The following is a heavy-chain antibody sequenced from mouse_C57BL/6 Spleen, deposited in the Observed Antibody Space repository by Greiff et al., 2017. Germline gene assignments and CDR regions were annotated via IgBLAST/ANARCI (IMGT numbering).Heavy chain of an antibody. CDR2: IYPGSGST. V-gene: IGHV1-55*01. D-gene: IGHD1-1*01. J-gene: IGHJ2*01. CDR3: ARSTTVVPYFDY. Sequence: VQLQQSGAELVKPGASVKMSCKASGYTFTSYWITWVKQRPGQGLEWIGDIYPGSGSTNYNEKFKSKATLTVDTSSSTAYMQLSSLTSEDSAVYYCARSTTVVPYFDYWGQGTTLTVSS. CDR1: GYTFTSYW.